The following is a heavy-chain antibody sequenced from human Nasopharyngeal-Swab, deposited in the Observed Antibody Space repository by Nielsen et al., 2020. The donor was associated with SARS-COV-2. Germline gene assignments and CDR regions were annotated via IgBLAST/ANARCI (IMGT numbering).Heavy chain of an antibody. D-gene: IGHD3-16*02. CDR3: TTDDVMITFGGVIVMDY. Sequence: GESLKISCAASGFTFSNAWMSWVRQAPGKGLEWVGRIKSKTDGGTTDYAAPVKGRFTISRDDSKNTLYLQMNSLKTEDTAVYYCTTDDVMITFGGVIVMDYWGRGTLVTVSS. CDR1: GFTFSNAW. V-gene: IGHV3-15*01. CDR2: IKSKTDGGTT. J-gene: IGHJ4*02.